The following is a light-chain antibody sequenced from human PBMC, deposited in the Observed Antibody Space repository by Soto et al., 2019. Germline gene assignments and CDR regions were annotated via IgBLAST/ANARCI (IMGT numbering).Light chain of an antibody. J-gene: IGKJ5*01. CDR3: QQYKNWPL. CDR1: HSVNSH. CDR2: GAS. V-gene: IGKV3-15*01. Sequence: MMMTQSPATLSVSPGERVTLSCRTSHSVNSHVAWYQQKPGQAPRLLLYGASTRATGIPVRLSGSGFGTEFSLPIRSLQSEDVAVYYCQQYKNWPLFGQGTRLEIK.